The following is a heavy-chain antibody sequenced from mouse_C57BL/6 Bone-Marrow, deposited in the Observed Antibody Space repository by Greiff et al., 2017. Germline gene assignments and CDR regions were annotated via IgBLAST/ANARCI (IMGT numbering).Heavy chain of an antibody. CDR3: ARRFDDGYYEGYFDY. D-gene: IGHD2-3*01. Sequence: QVQLQQPGAELVKPGASVKLSCKASGYTFTSYWMHWVKQRPGQGLEWIGMIHPNSGSTNYNEKFKSKATLTVDKSSSTAYMQLSSLTSEDSAVYYCARRFDDGYYEGYFDYWGQGTTLTVSS. CDR1: GYTFTSYW. CDR2: IHPNSGST. J-gene: IGHJ2*01. V-gene: IGHV1-64*01.